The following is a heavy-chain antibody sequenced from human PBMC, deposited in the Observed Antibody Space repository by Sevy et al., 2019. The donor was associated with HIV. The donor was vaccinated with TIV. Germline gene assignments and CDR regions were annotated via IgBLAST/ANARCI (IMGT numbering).Heavy chain of an antibody. J-gene: IGHJ3*02. D-gene: IGHD3-22*01. CDR1: GDSVSSNSAA. Sequence: KQSQTLSLTCAISGDSVSSNSAAWNWIRQSPSRGLEWLGRTYYRSKWYNDYAVSVKSRITINPDTSKNQFSLQLNSVTPEVTAVYYCARDRYYDSSGYYMGAFDIWGQGTMVTVSS. CDR3: ARDRYYDSSGYYMGAFDI. V-gene: IGHV6-1*01. CDR2: TYYRSKWYN.